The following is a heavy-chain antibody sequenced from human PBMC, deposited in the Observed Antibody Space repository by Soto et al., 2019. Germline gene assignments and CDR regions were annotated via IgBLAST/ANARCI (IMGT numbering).Heavy chain of an antibody. D-gene: IGHD1-7*01. V-gene: IGHV3-9*01. Sequence: EVQLVESGGALVQPGRSLRLSCVASGFTFDDYAMHWVRQGPGKGLEWVSGISWNSGRTGYADSVKGRFTISRDNAKKSLYLQMNSLRAEDTALYYCAKVSWNYISGIDVWGQGTTVTVSS. CDR1: GFTFDDYA. CDR2: ISWNSGRT. CDR3: AKVSWNYISGIDV. J-gene: IGHJ6*02.